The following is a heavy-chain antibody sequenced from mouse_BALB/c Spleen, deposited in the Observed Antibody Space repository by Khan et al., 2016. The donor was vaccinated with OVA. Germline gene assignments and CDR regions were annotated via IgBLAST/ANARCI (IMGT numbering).Heavy chain of an antibody. CDR2: ISSDGTYT. D-gene: IGHD4-1*01. Sequence: EVELVESGGDLVKPGGSLKLSCAASGFIFSVYSMAWVRQTPDKRLEWVATISSDGTYTYYPDSVKGRFTISRDNAKKILYLQMISLKSEDTAMYYCASHLTGSFAYWGQGTLVTVSA. CDR3: ASHLTGSFAY. J-gene: IGHJ3*01. V-gene: IGHV5-6*01. CDR1: GFIFSVYS.